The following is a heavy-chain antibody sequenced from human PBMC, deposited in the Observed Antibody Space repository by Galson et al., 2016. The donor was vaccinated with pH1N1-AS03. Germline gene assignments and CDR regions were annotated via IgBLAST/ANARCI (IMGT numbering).Heavy chain of an antibody. CDR2: VIPIFGTT. CDR3: ARAMVPTTYYGMDV. V-gene: IGHV1-69*06. J-gene: IGHJ6*02. CDR1: GGTFSSYA. Sequence: SVKVSCKASGGTFSSYAFSWVRQAPGQGLEWMGGVIPIFGTTNYAQKFQGRVTITADKSTSTAYRELRSLRSDDTAVYYCARAMVPTTYYGMDVWGQGTTVTVSS. D-gene: IGHD4/OR15-4a*01.